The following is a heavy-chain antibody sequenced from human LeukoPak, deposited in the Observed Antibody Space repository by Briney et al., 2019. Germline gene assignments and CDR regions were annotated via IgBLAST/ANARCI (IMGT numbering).Heavy chain of an antibody. V-gene: IGHV1-69*05. Sequence: ASVKVSRKASGGTFSSYAISWVRQAPGQGLEWMGGIIPIFGTANYAQKFQGRVTITTDESTSTAYMELSSLRSEDTAAYYCARNSLGSARLFDPWGQGTLVTVSS. D-gene: IGHD3-16*01. CDR1: GGTFSSYA. CDR2: IIPIFGTA. CDR3: ARNSLGSARLFDP. J-gene: IGHJ5*02.